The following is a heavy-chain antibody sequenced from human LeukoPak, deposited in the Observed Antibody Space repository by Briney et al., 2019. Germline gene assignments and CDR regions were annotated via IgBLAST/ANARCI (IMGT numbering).Heavy chain of an antibody. D-gene: IGHD2-8*02. Sequence: ASVKVSCKASGYTFTSYDINWVRQATGQGLEWMGWMNPNSGNTGYAQKFQGRITMTRNTSISTAYMELSSLKPEDTAVYYCARRLPGDVGLVGFWGQGTLVTVSS. CDR1: GYTFTSYD. J-gene: IGHJ4*02. CDR2: MNPNSGNT. V-gene: IGHV1-8*01. CDR3: ARRLPGDVGLVGF.